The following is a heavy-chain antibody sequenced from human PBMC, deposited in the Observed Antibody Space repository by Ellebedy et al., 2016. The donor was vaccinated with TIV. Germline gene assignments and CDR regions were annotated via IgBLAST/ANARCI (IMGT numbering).Heavy chain of an antibody. Sequence: PGGSLRLSCAASGFTFSSYAMSWVRQAPGKGLEWVSAISGSGGSTYYADSVKGRFTISRDNSNNTLYLQMNSLRAEDTAVYYCARNRGYCGGDCYSSLDGMDVWGQGTTVTVSS. CDR1: GFTFSSYA. J-gene: IGHJ6*02. CDR3: ARNRGYCGGDCYSSLDGMDV. V-gene: IGHV3-23*01. D-gene: IGHD2-21*02. CDR2: ISGSGGST.